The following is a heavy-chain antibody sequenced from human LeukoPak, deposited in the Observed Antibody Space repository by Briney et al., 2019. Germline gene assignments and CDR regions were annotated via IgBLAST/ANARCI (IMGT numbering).Heavy chain of an antibody. CDR2: INSDGSST. J-gene: IGHJ3*02. CDR3: ASSDYGSGSLDAFDI. D-gene: IGHD3-10*01. V-gene: IGHV3-74*01. CDR1: GFTFSSYW. Sequence: GGSLRLSCAASGFTFSSYWMHWVRQAPGKGLVWVSRINSDGSSTSYADSVKGRFTISRDNAKNTLYLQMNSLRAEDTAVYYRASSDYGSGSLDAFDIWGQGTMVTVSS.